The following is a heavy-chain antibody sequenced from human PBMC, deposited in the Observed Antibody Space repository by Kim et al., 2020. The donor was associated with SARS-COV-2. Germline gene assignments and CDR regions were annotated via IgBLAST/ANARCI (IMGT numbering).Heavy chain of an antibody. V-gene: IGHV1-2*02. CDR1: GYTFTGYY. CDR2: INPNSGGT. D-gene: IGHD3-10*01. CDR3: ARDVPMRAVRGEYNWFDP. J-gene: IGHJ5*02. Sequence: ASVKVSCKASGYTFTGYYMHWVRQAPGQGLEWMGWINPNSGGTNYAQKFQGRVTMTRDTSISTAYMELSRLRSDDTDVYYCARDVPMRAVRGEYNWFDPWGQGTLLTVSS.